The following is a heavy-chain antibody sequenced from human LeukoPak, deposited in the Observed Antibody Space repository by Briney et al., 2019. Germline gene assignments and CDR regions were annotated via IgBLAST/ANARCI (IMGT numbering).Heavy chain of an antibody. D-gene: IGHD3-22*01. CDR2: ISGSGGST. CDR1: GLTFSTYA. Sequence: GGSLRLSCAASGLTFSTYAMSWVRQAPGKGLEWVSSISGSGGSTYYADSVKGRFTMSRDNSKNTLYLQMNSLRAEDTAVYYCAKTESSSYFYTYFNYWGQGTLVAVSS. J-gene: IGHJ4*02. CDR3: AKTESSSYFYTYFNY. V-gene: IGHV3-23*01.